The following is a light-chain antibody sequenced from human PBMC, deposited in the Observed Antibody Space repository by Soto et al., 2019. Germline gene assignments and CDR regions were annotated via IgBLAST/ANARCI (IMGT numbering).Light chain of an antibody. CDR3: QQYGNSPLT. V-gene: IGKV3-20*01. CDR1: QSVRSSY. CDR2: GAS. Sequence: EIGLTQSPGTLSLSPGERATLSCRASQSVRSSYFAWYQQKPGQAPRLLIFGASTRAPGIPDRFSGSGSGTDFTLTISKLEPEDFALFYCQQYGNSPLTFGGGTKV. J-gene: IGKJ4*01.